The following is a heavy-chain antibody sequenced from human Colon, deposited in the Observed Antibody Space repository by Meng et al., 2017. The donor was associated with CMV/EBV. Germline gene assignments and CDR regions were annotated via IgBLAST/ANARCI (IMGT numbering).Heavy chain of an antibody. Sequence: SETLSLTCTVSGDSINDYYWSWIRQSPGKGLEWIGYIYYSGSTHYNPSLEGRVDISIDTSTKHFSLKMTSVTAADTATDYFARDNGDYYYGMDVWGQGTTVTVSS. D-gene: IGHD3-16*02. V-gene: IGHV4-59*01. CDR3: ARDNGDYYYGMDV. CDR2: IYYSGST. CDR1: GDSINDYY. J-gene: IGHJ6*02.